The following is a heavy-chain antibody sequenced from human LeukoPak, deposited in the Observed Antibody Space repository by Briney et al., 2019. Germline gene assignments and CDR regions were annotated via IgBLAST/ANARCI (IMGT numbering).Heavy chain of an antibody. CDR1: GFTFSSYS. CDR3: ARGASSGYYSRY. CDR2: ISSSSSYI. V-gene: IGHV3-21*01. J-gene: IGHJ4*02. Sequence: GGSLRLSCAASGFTFSSYSMNWVRQAPGKGLEWVSSISSSSSYIYYADSVKGRFTISRDNAKNSLYLQMNSLRAEDTAVYYCARGASSGYYSRYWGQGTLVTVSS. D-gene: IGHD3-22*01.